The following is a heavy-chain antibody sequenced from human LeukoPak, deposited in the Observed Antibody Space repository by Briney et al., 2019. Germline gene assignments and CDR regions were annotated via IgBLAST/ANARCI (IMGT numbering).Heavy chain of an antibody. Sequence: GGSLRLSCAASGFTFSSYWMSWVRQAPGKGLEWVSGISWNSGSIGYADSVKGRFTISRDNAKNSLYLQMNSLRAEDTALYYCAKEKTRCGGDCYPSRDAFDIWGQGTMVTVSS. CDR3: AKEKTRCGGDCYPSRDAFDI. J-gene: IGHJ3*02. CDR1: GFTFSSYW. CDR2: ISWNSGSI. V-gene: IGHV3-9*01. D-gene: IGHD2-21*02.